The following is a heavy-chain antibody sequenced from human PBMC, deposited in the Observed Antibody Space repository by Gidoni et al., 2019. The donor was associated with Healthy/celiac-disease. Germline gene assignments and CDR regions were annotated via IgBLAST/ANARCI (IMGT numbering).Heavy chain of an antibody. CDR2: SNHSGST. CDR3: ARGQGYSSGWYRREPFDY. V-gene: IGHV4-34*01. Sequence: QVQLQQWGAGLLKPSETLSLTSAVYGGSFSGYYWSWTRQPPGKGLEGIVESNHSGSTNDNPSLKSRVTISVDTSKNQFSLKLSSVTAADTAVYYCARGQGYSSGWYRREPFDYWGQGTLVTVSS. J-gene: IGHJ4*02. D-gene: IGHD6-19*01. CDR1: GGSFSGYY.